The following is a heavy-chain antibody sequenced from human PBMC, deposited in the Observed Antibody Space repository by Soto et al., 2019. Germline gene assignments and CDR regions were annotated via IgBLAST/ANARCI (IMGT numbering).Heavy chain of an antibody. CDR3: TTDPITMIVAGYFDY. Sequence: PGGSLRLSCAASGVTFSNAWMNWVRQAPGKGLEWVGRIKSNTDGGTTDYAAPVKGRFTISRDDSKNTLYLQMNSLKTEDTAVYYCTTDPITMIVAGYFDYWGQGT. D-gene: IGHD3-22*01. CDR2: IKSNTDGGTT. J-gene: IGHJ4*02. V-gene: IGHV3-15*07. CDR1: GVTFSNAW.